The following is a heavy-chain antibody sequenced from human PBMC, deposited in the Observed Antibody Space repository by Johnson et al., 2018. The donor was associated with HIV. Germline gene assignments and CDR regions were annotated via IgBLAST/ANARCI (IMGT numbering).Heavy chain of an antibody. CDR2: LRSKAYGGTT. J-gene: IGHJ3*02. D-gene: IGHD2-2*01. CDR3: ARTSSRAFDI. CDR1: GFTFGDYA. Sequence: VQLVESGGGVVQPGRSLRLSCTTSGFTFGDYAMSWVQAPGKGLEWVGFLRSKAYGGTTEYAASVKGRFTISRDNSKNTLYLQMNSLRAEDTAVYYCARTSSRAFDIWGQGTMVTVSS. V-gene: IGHV3-49*04.